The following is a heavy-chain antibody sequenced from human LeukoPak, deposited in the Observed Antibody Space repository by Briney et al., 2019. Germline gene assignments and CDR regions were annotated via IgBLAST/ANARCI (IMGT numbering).Heavy chain of an antibody. J-gene: IGHJ4*02. CDR3: ARVPEWSGYLYYYFDY. CDR2: INPNSGGT. Sequence: GASVKVSCKASGYTFTGYYMHWVRQAPGQGLEWMGWINPNSGGTNYAQKFQGRVTMTRDTSISTACMELSRLRSDDTAVYYCARVPEWSGYLYYYFDYWGQGTLVTVSS. CDR1: GYTFTGYY. V-gene: IGHV1-2*02. D-gene: IGHD3-3*01.